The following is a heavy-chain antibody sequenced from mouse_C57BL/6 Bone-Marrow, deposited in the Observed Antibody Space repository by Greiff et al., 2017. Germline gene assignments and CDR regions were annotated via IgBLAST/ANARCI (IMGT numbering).Heavy chain of an antibody. Sequence: VQGVESGPGLVAPSQSLSITCTVSGFSLTSYAISWVRQPPGKGLEWLGVIWTGGGTNYNSALKSRLSISKDNSKSQVFLKMNSLQTDDTARYYCATITTVVATWYFDVWGTGTTVTVSS. CDR2: IWTGGGT. V-gene: IGHV2-9-1*01. J-gene: IGHJ1*03. CDR1: GFSLTSYA. CDR3: ATITTVVATWYFDV. D-gene: IGHD1-1*01.